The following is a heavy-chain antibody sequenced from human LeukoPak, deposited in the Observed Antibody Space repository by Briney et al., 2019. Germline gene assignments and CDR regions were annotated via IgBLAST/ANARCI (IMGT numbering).Heavy chain of an antibody. CDR3: AKDLYDSSGWGAFDI. V-gene: IGHV3-9*01. D-gene: IGHD3-22*01. J-gene: IGHJ3*02. Sequence: PGGSLRLSCAASGFTFDDYAMHWVRQAPGKGLEWVSGISWNSGSIGYADSVKGRFTISRDNAKNSLYLQMNSLRAEDTALYYCAKDLYDSSGWGAFDIWGQGTMVTVSS. CDR1: GFTFDDYA. CDR2: ISWNSGSI.